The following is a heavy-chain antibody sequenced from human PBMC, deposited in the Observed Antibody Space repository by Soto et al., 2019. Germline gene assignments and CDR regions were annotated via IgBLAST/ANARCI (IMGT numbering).Heavy chain of an antibody. CDR2: IIPMFPTA. V-gene: IGHV1-69*13. J-gene: IGHJ6*02. CDR1: GGTFSNHA. D-gene: IGHD2-21*02. Sequence: ASVKVSCKASGGTFSNHAISWVRQAPGQGLEWVGGIIPMFPTADYAQRFQGRVTITADDSTTTVYMELSGLRSEDTATYYCARDDATYCGGDCYRYFYYGMDVWGQGTTVTVYS. CDR3: ARDDATYCGGDCYRYFYYGMDV.